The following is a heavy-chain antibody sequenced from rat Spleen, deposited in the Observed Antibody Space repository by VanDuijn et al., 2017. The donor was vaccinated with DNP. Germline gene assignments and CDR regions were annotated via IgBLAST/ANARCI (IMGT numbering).Heavy chain of an antibody. D-gene: IGHD3-8*01. Sequence: EVQLVESGGGLVQPGRSLKLSCAASGFTFSDYYMAWVRQAPTKGLEWVAYIRYDGGTTKYGDSVKGRFTIARDNAKTTLDLQMSSLRYEDMGTDYCASWGPLHYFEYWGQGVMVTVSS. V-gene: IGHV5-22*01. CDR3: ASWGPLHYFEY. J-gene: IGHJ2*01. CDR1: GFTFSDYY. CDR2: IRYDGGTT.